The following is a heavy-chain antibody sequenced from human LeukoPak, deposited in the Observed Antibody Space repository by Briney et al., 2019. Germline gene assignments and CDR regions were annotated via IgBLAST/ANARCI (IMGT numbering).Heavy chain of an antibody. CDR2: IYSGGST. J-gene: IGHJ4*02. Sequence: PGGSLRPSCAASGFTVSSNYMSWVRQAPGKGLEWVSVIYSGGSTYYADSVKGRFTISRDNSKNTLYLQMNSLRAEDTAVYYCAREVGATPDYWGQGTLVTVSS. CDR3: AREVGATPDY. V-gene: IGHV3-66*01. CDR1: GFTVSSNY. D-gene: IGHD1-26*01.